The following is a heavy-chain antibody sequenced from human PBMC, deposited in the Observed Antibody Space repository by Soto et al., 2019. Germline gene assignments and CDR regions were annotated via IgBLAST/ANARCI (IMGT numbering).Heavy chain of an antibody. Sequence: QVQLQESGPGLVKPSQTLSLTCSVSGGSINNGHYYWSWIRQPPGKGLEWIGYISHNGNTYHNPSLKSRLTISLDASTNQVFLKLNSVTAADTAVYYCARVPIFGVATDRGNYYGLDVWGQGTTVTVSS. CDR3: ARVPIFGVATDRGNYYGLDV. CDR2: ISHNGNT. V-gene: IGHV4-30-4*01. D-gene: IGHD3-3*01. J-gene: IGHJ6*02. CDR1: GGSINNGHYY.